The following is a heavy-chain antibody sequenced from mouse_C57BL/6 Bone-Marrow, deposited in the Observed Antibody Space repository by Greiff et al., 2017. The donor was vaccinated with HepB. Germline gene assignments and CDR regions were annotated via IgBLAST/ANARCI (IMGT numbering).Heavy chain of an antibody. Sequence: VQLKESGAELVRPGASVKLSCTASGFNIKDYYMHWVKQRPEQGLEWIGRIDPEDGDTEYAPKLQGKATMTADTSSNTAYLQLSSLTSEDTAVYYCTTRALYGSGSPHYWGQGTSVTVSS. CDR3: TTRALYGSGSPHY. J-gene: IGHJ4*01. V-gene: IGHV14-1*01. D-gene: IGHD1-1*01. CDR2: IDPEDGDT. CDR1: GFNIKDYY.